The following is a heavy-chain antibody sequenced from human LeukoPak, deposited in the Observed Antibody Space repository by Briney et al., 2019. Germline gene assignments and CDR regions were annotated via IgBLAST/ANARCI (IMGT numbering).Heavy chain of an antibody. V-gene: IGHV3-7*01. CDR1: GFTVSSNY. CDR3: ARDLWFGEPGDY. J-gene: IGHJ4*02. CDR2: IKQDGSEK. Sequence: GGSLRLSCAASGFTVSSNYMSWVRQAPGKGLEWVANIKQDGSEKYYVDSVKGRFTISRDNAKNSLYLQMNSLRAEDTAVYYCARDLWFGEPGDYWGQGTLVTVSS. D-gene: IGHD3-10*01.